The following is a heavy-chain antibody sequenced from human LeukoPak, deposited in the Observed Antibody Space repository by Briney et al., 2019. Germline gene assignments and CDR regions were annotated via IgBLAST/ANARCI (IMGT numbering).Heavy chain of an antibody. J-gene: IGHJ4*02. CDR3: ARAINYNFDY. CDR2: INPDASAT. D-gene: IGHD4-11*01. CDR1: GFTFSSYW. V-gene: IGHV3-7*04. Sequence: GQSLRLSCAASGFTFSSYWMTWVRQAPGKGLEWVANINPDASATYHVDSVKGRFTISRDNAKNPLYLQMISLRAEDTAVYYCARAINYNFDYWGQGTLVTVSS.